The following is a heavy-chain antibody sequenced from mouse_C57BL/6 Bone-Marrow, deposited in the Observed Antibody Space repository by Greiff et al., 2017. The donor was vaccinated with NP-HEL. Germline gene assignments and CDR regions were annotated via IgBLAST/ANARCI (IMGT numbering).Heavy chain of an antibody. CDR2: IYPGDGDT. Sequence: LKESGASVKISCKASGYAFSSYWMNWVKQRPGKGLEWIGQIYPGDGDTNYNGKFKGKATLTADKSSSTASMQLSSLTSEDSAVYFCARWGAGPYYFDYWGQGTTLTVSS. V-gene: IGHV1-80*01. J-gene: IGHJ2*01. CDR1: GYAFSSYW. D-gene: IGHD3-3*01. CDR3: ARWGAGPYYFDY.